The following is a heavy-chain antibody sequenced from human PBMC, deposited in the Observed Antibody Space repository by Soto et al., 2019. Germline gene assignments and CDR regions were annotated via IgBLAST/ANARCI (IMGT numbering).Heavy chain of an antibody. CDR2: ISDDGSHK. V-gene: IGHV3-30*04. Sequence: PGGSLRLSCEASGFTLSSYYMHWIRQAPGKGLEWVAVISDDGSHKYYADSVKGRFTISRDDYKNTLYLKINSLRPEDTAVFFCARDDQLSQADGHTYYEYYTGTDVWGQGTTVTVSS. D-gene: IGHD3-16*01. CDR1: GFTLSSYY. J-gene: IGHJ6*02. CDR3: ARDDQLSQADGHTYYEYYTGTDV.